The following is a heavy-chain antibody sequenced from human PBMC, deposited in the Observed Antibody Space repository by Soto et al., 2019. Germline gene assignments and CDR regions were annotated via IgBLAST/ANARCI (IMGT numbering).Heavy chain of an antibody. V-gene: IGHV3-23*01. CDR1: GFTLISYA. Sequence: GGSLRLSCAASGFTLISYAMSWVRQAPGKGLEWVSAISGSGGSTYYADSVKGRFTISRDNSKKTLYLQMNSVRAEDTAVYYCAKDRGPVGATTSDWFDPWGQGTLVTVSS. J-gene: IGHJ5*02. CDR2: ISGSGGST. D-gene: IGHD1-26*01. CDR3: AKDRGPVGATTSDWFDP.